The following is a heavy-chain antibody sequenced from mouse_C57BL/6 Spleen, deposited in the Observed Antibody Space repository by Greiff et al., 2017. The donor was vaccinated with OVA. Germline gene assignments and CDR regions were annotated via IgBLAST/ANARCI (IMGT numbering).Heavy chain of an antibody. Sequence: EVQLQQSGPELVKPGASVKISCKASGYTFTDYYMNWVKQSHGKSLEWIGDINPNNGGTSYNQKFKGKATLTVDKSSSTAYMELRSLTSEDSAVYYCARGGLEGDAMDYWGQGTSVTVSS. V-gene: IGHV1-26*01. CDR3: ARGGLEGDAMDY. D-gene: IGHD2-4*01. J-gene: IGHJ4*01. CDR1: GYTFTDYY. CDR2: INPNNGGT.